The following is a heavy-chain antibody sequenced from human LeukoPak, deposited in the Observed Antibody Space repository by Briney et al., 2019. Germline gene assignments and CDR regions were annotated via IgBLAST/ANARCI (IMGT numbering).Heavy chain of an antibody. V-gene: IGHV4-34*01. D-gene: IGHD6-19*01. J-gene: IGHJ4*02. CDR1: GGSFSGYY. CDR3: ARVAVAGTSFDY. Sequence: PSETLSFTCAVYGGSFSGYYWSWIRQPPGKGLEWIGEINHSGSTNYNPSLKSRVTISVDTSKNQFSLKLSSVTAADRAVYYCARVAVAGTSFDYWGQGTLVTVSS. CDR2: INHSGST.